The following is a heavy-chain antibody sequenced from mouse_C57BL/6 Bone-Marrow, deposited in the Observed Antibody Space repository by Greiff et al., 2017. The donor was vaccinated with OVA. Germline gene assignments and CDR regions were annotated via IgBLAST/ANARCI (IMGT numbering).Heavy chain of an antibody. J-gene: IGHJ3*01. Sequence: QVQLQQPGAELVMPGASVKLSCKASGYTFTSYWMHWVKQRPGQGLECIGEIDPSDSYTNYNQKFKGKSTLTVDKSSSTAYMQLSSLTSEDSAVYYCARSSWFAYWGQGTLVTVSA. CDR1: GYTFTSYW. CDR3: ARSSWFAY. CDR2: IDPSDSYT. V-gene: IGHV1-69*01.